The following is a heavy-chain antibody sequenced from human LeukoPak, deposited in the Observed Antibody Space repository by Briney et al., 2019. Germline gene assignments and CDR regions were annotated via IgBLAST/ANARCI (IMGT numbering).Heavy chain of an antibody. D-gene: IGHD6-13*01. CDR1: GGTFCSYA. CDR2: IIPIFGTA. Sequence: SVKVSCKASGGTFCSYAISWVRQAPGQGLEWMGRIIPIFGTANYAQKFQGRVTITTDESTSTAYMELSSLRSEDTAVYYCASSQSGYSSSWYFDYWGQGTLVTVSS. J-gene: IGHJ4*02. CDR3: ASSQSGYSSSWYFDY. V-gene: IGHV1-69*05.